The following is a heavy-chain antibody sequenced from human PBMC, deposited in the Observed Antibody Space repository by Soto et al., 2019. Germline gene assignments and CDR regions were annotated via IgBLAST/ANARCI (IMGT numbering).Heavy chain of an antibody. V-gene: IGHV4-34*01. CDR3: ARTRIAVAESRYWFDP. CDR1: GGSFSGYY. CDR2: INHSGST. Sequence: NPSETLSLTCAVYGGSFSGYYWSWIRQPPGKGLEWIGEINHSGSTNYNPSLKSRVTISVDTSKNQFSLKLSSVTAADTAVYYCARTRIAVAESRYWFDPWGQGTLVTVSS. D-gene: IGHD6-19*01. J-gene: IGHJ5*02.